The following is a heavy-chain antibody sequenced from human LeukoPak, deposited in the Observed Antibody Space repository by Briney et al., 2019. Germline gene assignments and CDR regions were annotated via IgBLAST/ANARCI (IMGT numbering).Heavy chain of an antibody. CDR3: ARDPGNTFDY. V-gene: IGHV1-18*01. Sequence: AAVKVSRKASVYTFTSYGGSWVRPAPGQGLEWMGWISAYNGNTNYTQNLQGRVTMTTDTSTSTAYMELRSLRSDDTAVYSCARDPGNTFDYWGEGTLVTVSS. J-gene: IGHJ4*02. CDR1: VYTFTSYG. CDR2: ISAYNGNT.